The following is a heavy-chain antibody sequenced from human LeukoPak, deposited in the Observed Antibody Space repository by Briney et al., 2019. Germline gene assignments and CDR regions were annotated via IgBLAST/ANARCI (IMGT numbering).Heavy chain of an antibody. CDR3: ARGRGRHHIVLVVYATPNWFDP. Sequence: SETLSLTCTVSGGSISSSSYYWGWIRQPPGKGLEWIGSIYHSGSTNYNPSLKSRVTISVDTSKNQFSLKLSSVTAADTAVYYCARGRGRHHIVLVVYATPNWFDPWGQGTLVTVSS. D-gene: IGHD2-8*02. CDR1: GGSISSSSYY. CDR2: IYHSGST. J-gene: IGHJ5*02. V-gene: IGHV4-39*07.